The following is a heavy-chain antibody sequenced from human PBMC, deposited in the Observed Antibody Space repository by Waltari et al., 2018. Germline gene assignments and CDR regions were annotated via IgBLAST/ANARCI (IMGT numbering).Heavy chain of an antibody. Sequence: QVQLQESGPGLVKPSETLSLTCTVSGGSISGYYWRWIRQPAGKGLEWIGRVHSSGTTNYISSLNSRVTMSIDTSKNQFSLKLSSVTAADTALYYCAKDIPSYNWFDPWGQGILVTVSS. CDR2: VHSSGTT. V-gene: IGHV4-4*07. CDR3: AKDIPSYNWFDP. CDR1: GGSISGYY. J-gene: IGHJ5*02.